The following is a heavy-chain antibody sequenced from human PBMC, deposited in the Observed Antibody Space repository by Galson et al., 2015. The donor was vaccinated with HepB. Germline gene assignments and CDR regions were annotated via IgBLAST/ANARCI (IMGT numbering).Heavy chain of an antibody. V-gene: IGHV3-30*03. CDR1: GFTFSSYG. Sequence: SLRLSCAASGFTFSSYGMHWVRQAPGKGLEWVAVISYDGSNKYYADSVKGRFTISRDNSKNTLYLQMNSLRAEDTAVYYCADVTTEYYGMDVWGQGTTVTVSS. CDR2: ISYDGSNK. D-gene: IGHD4-11*01. CDR3: ADVTTEYYGMDV. J-gene: IGHJ6*02.